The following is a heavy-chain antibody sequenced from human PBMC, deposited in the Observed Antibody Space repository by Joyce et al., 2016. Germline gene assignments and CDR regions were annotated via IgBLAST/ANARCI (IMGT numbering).Heavy chain of an antibody. J-gene: IGHJ6*02. Sequence: QVQPQESGPGLVKPSQTLSLICTVSGGSINNNNYYWSWIRQPAGKGLEWIGRIHGSGSTTYTPSLKSRVTISIDTPKKQISLKVTSVTAADTAVYYCAREAVYKTYYYGMDVWGQGTTVTVSS. D-gene: IGHD1-14*01. CDR2: IHGSGST. CDR3: AREAVYKTYYYGMDV. CDR1: GGSINNNNYY. V-gene: IGHV4-61*02.